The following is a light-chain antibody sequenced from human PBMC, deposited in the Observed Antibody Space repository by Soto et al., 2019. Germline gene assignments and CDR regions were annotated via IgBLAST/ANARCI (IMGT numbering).Light chain of an antibody. J-gene: IGKJ1*01. Sequence: EVVLTQSPGTLSLSPGERATLSCRASQSVSSNYVAWYQQIPGQTPRLLIYGASSRATGIPDRFSGSGSGTDFTLTISRLEPEDFAVYYCQQHGSSPWMFGQGTKVDI. V-gene: IGKV3-20*01. CDR2: GAS. CDR1: QSVSSNY. CDR3: QQHGSSPWM.